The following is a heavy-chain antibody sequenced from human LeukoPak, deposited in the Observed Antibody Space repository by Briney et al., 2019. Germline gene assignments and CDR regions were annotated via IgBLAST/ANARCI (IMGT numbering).Heavy chain of an antibody. V-gene: IGHV3-48*03. CDR3: ARDAGYSSSWFYALDI. Sequence: GGSLRLSCAASGFTLSSYEMNWVRQAPGKGLGWVLDISSGGSAIYYADSVKGRFTISRDNAENSLYLQMNSLRADDTAVYYCARDAGYSSSWFYALDIWGQGTMVTVSS. CDR2: ISSGGSAI. J-gene: IGHJ3*02. CDR1: GFTLSSYE. D-gene: IGHD6-13*01.